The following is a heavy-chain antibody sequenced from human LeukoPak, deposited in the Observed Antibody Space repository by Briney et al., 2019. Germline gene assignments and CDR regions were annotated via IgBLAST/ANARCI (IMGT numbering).Heavy chain of an antibody. CDR1: GFTFDDYA. D-gene: IGHD5-12*01. Sequence: GGSLRHSCAASGFTFDDYAMHWVRQAPGKGLEWVSGISWNSGSIGYADSVKGRFTISRDNAKNSLYLQMNSLRAEDTALYYCAKDIGNSGYDPLDYWGQGTLVTVSS. V-gene: IGHV3-9*01. CDR2: ISWNSGSI. J-gene: IGHJ4*02. CDR3: AKDIGNSGYDPLDY.